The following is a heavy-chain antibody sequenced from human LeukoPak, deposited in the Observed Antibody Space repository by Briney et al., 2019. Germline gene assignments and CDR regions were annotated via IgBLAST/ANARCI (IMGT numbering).Heavy chain of an antibody. J-gene: IGHJ4*02. V-gene: IGHV3-23*01. CDR3: ARAGYGSIFYFDY. CDR2: ISGSGDST. Sequence: GGSLRLSCAASGFTFSNYAMNWVRQAPGKGLEWVSAISGSGDSTFYADSVKGRFTISRDNSKNTLYLQMSSLRAEDTAVYFCARAGYGSIFYFDYWGQGTLVTVSS. D-gene: IGHD5-12*01. CDR1: GFTFSNYA.